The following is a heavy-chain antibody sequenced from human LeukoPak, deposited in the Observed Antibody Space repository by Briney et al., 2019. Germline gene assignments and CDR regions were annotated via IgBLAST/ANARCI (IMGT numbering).Heavy chain of an antibody. J-gene: IGHJ4*02. V-gene: IGHV3-20*04. Sequence: GGSLRLSCAASGFTFDDYGMSWVRQAPGKGREWVSGINWHGGSTGYADSVKGRFTISRDNAKNSLYLQMNSLRAEDTALYYCAREGGYSSSWYPLGYWGQGTLVTVSS. CDR3: AREGGYSSSWYPLGY. CDR2: INWHGGST. CDR1: GFTFDDYG. D-gene: IGHD6-13*01.